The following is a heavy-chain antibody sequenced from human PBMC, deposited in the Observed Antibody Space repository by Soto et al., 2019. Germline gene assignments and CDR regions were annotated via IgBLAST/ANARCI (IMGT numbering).Heavy chain of an antibody. CDR3: AREKEVTYYDFWSGYYNYYYYYGMDV. D-gene: IGHD3-3*01. J-gene: IGHJ6*02. CDR1: SYTFTSYG. V-gene: IGHV1-18*01. Sequence: ASVKVSCKASSYTFTSYGISWLRQSPGQGLEWMGWISAYNGNTNYAQKLQGRVTMTTDTSTSTAYMELRSLRSDDTAVYYCAREKEVTYYDFWSGYYNYYYYYGMDVWGQGTTVTVSS. CDR2: ISAYNGNT.